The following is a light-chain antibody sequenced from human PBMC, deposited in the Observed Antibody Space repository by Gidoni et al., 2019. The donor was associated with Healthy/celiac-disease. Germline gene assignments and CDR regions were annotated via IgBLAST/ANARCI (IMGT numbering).Light chain of an antibody. CDR2: AAS. CDR1: QRISSY. V-gene: IGKV1-39*01. Sequence: DNQKTQSPSSLSASVGDRVTITCRASQRISSYLNWYQQKPGKAPKLLIYAASNLQSGVPSRFSGSGSGTDFTLTISSLQPEDIATYYCQQSDSTPPAFGQGTKVEIK. J-gene: IGKJ1*01. CDR3: QQSDSTPPA.